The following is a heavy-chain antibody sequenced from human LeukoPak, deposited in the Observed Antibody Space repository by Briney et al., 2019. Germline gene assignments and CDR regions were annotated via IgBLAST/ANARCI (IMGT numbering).Heavy chain of an antibody. D-gene: IGHD3-16*01. CDR2: ISYSGST. J-gene: IGHJ4*02. V-gene: IGHV4-61*01. CDR1: GGAVTSNSYY. CDR3: AALCFGNLAIDY. Sequence: SETMSLTCTVSGGAVTSNSYYWSRIRQPPGKGLEWIGYISYSGSTNYNPSLKSRITISVDTSKNQFSLKLTSVTAADTAVYYCAALCFGNLAIDYWGQGTLVTVSS.